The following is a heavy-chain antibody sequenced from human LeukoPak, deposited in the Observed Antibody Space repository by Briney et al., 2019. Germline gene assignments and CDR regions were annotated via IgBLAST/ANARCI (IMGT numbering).Heavy chain of an antibody. CDR1: GGTFSSYA. J-gene: IGHJ6*03. Sequence: PVKVSCKASGGTFSSYAISWVRQAPGQGLEWMGGIIPIFGTANYARKFQGRVTITADKSTSTAYMELSSLRSEDTAVYYCARAVDTAMGSTWGYYYMDVWGKGTTVTVSS. CDR2: IIPIFGTA. D-gene: IGHD5-18*01. V-gene: IGHV1-69*06. CDR3: ARAVDTAMGSTWGYYYMDV.